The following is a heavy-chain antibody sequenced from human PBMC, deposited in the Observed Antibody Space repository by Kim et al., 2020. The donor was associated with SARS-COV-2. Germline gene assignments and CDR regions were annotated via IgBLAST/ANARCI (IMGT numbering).Heavy chain of an antibody. D-gene: IGHD3-3*01. CDR3: AREGGVNDFWSGRYAFD. V-gene: IGHV3-30*04. Sequence: GGSLRLSCAASGFTFSSYAMHWVRQAPGKGLEWVAVISYDGSNKYYADSVKGRFTISRDNSKNTLYLQMNSLRAEDTAVYYCAREGGVNDFWSGRYAFD. CDR2: ISYDGSNK. CDR1: GFTFSSYA. J-gene: IGHJ3*02.